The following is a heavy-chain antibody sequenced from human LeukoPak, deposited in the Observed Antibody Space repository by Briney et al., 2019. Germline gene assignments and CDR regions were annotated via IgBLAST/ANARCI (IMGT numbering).Heavy chain of an antibody. CDR2: ISSSSSYI. CDR3: AKVQGGYYYYGMDV. CDR1: GFTFSSYS. J-gene: IGHJ6*02. V-gene: IGHV3-21*04. Sequence: GGSLRLSCAASGFTFSSYSMNWVRQAPGKGLEWVSSISSSSSYIYYADSVKGRFTISRDNAKNSLYLQMNSLRAEDTAVYYYAKVQGGYYYYGMDVWGQGTTVTVSS.